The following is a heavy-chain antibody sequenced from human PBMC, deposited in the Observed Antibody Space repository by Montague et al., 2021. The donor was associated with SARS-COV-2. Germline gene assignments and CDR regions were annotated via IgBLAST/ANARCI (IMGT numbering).Heavy chain of an antibody. V-gene: IGHV4-34*01. Sequence: SETLSLTCAVYGGSVSDYYWSWIRQPPGKGLEWIGEINHSGSTNYNPSLKSRVTTSVDTSKNQFSLKLTSVTAAGTAVYYCARGPRITMIVVVITDIWFDPWGQGTLVTVSS. J-gene: IGHJ5*02. D-gene: IGHD3-22*01. CDR2: INHSGST. CDR3: ARGPRITMIVVVITDIWFDP. CDR1: GGSVSDYY.